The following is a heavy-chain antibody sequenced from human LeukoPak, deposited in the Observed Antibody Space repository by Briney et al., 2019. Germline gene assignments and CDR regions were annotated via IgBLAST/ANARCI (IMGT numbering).Heavy chain of an antibody. D-gene: IGHD3-9*01. CDR3: ARDPSLVRYFDWLLFRMDASPHFDY. V-gene: IGHV1-2*02. J-gene: IGHJ4*02. CDR2: INPNSGGT. Sequence: GASVKVSCKASGYTFTGYYMHWVRQAPGQGLEWMGWINPNSGGTNYAQKFQGRVTMTRDTSISTAYMELSRLRSDDTAVYYCARDPSLVRYFDWLLFRMDASPHFDYWGQGTLVTVSS. CDR1: GYTFTGYY.